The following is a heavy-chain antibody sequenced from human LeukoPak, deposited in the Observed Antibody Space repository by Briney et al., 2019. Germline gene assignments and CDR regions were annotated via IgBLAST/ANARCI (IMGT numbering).Heavy chain of an antibody. V-gene: IGHV3-23*01. J-gene: IGHJ4*02. D-gene: IGHD6-19*01. CDR1: GFTFSSYA. Sequence: PGGSLRLSCAASGFTFSSYAMSWVRQAPGKGLEWVSAISGSGGSTYYADSVKGRFTIPRDNSKNTLYLQMNSLRAEDTAVYYCAKDKPIAVAGLPRYYFDYWGQGTLVTVSS. CDR2: ISGSGGST. CDR3: AKDKPIAVAGLPRYYFDY.